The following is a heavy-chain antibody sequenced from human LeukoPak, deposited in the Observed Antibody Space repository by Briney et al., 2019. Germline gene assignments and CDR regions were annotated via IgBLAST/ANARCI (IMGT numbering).Heavy chain of an antibody. CDR2: ITSKSDGGTT. Sequence: GGSLRLSCAASGFTFSNAWMSWVRQAPGKGLEWVGRITSKSDGGTTDYAAPVKGRFTISRDDSKSTVHLQMNSLKSEDTAVYYCTTRLYSSGRFDYWGQGTLVTVSS. CDR3: TTRLYSSGRFDY. V-gene: IGHV3-15*01. CDR1: GFTFSNAW. J-gene: IGHJ4*02. D-gene: IGHD6-19*01.